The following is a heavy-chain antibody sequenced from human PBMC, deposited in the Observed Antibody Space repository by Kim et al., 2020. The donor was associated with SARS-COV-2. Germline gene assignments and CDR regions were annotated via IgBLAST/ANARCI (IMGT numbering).Heavy chain of an antibody. D-gene: IGHD3-9*01. J-gene: IGHJ4*02. Sequence: NYSPSFQGNVTNSADKSISAAYLQWSSLKASDNAMYYCARGAYDILTLDYWGQGTLVTVSS. CDR3: ARGAYDILTLDY. V-gene: IGHV5-10-1*01.